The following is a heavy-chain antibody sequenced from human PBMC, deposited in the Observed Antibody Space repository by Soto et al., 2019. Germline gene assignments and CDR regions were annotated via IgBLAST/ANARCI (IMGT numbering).Heavy chain of an antibody. V-gene: IGHV3-15*07. J-gene: IGHJ6*02. D-gene: IGHD1-1*01. CDR2: IKSKTDGGTT. Sequence: GGSLRLSCAASGFTFSNAWMNWVRQAPGKGLEWVGRIKSKTDGGTTDYAAPVKGRFTISRDDSKNTLYLQMNSLKTEDTAVYYCTTSEFPDRQEQNLGFKLDLGYYGMDVWGQGTTVTVSS. CDR3: TTSEFPDRQEQNLGFKLDLGYYGMDV. CDR1: GFTFSNAW.